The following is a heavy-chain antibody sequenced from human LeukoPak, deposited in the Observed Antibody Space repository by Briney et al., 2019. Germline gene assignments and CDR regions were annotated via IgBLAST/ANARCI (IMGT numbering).Heavy chain of an antibody. CDR2: IIPIFGTA. CDR3: ARTCPGSSCYHIY. V-gene: IGHV1-69*13. D-gene: IGHD2-2*01. Sequence: SVKVSCKASGGTFSSYAISWVRQAPGQGLEWMGGIIPIFGTANYAQKFQGRVTITADESTSTAYMELRSLRSDDTAVYFCARTCPGSSCYHIYWGQGTLVTVSS. CDR1: GGTFSSYA. J-gene: IGHJ4*02.